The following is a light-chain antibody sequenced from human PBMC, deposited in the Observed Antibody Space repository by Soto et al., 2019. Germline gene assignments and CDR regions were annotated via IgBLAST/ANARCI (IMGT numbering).Light chain of an antibody. CDR2: GAS. Sequence: EIVLTQSPGTLSLSPGERATLSCRASQSVSSSYLAWYQQKPGQAPRLLIYGASNRATGIPDRFSGRGSGTDFTLTISRLEPEDFAVYYCQQYGSSPWTFGQGTKVEIK. CDR3: QQYGSSPWT. CDR1: QSVSSSY. V-gene: IGKV3-20*01. J-gene: IGKJ1*01.